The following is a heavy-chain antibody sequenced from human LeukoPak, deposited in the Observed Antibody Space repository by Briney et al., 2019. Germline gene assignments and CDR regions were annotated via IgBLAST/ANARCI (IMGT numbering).Heavy chain of an antibody. V-gene: IGHV1-2*02. CDR3: ARGTAYTEYSFFDY. J-gene: IGHJ4*02. CDR1: GYTFTGYY. D-gene: IGHD3-16*01. CDR2: INPNSGDT. Sequence: ASVKVSCKASGYTFTGYYLHWVRQAPGQGPEWMGWINPNSGDTNYAQKFQGRVTMTWDTSISTAYMGLSRLKSDDTAIYYCARGTAYTEYSFFDYWGQGTLVSVSS.